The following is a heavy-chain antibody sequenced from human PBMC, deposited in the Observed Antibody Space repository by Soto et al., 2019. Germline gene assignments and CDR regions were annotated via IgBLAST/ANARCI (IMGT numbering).Heavy chain of an antibody. CDR3: AKDLESIVLVPAARDY. Sequence: QVQLVESGGGVVQPGRSLRLSCAASGFTFSSYGMHWVRQAPGKGLEWVAVISYDGSNKYYADSVKGRFTISRDNSKNTLYLQMNSLRAEDTAVYYWAKDLESIVLVPAARDYWGQGTLVTVSS. CDR1: GFTFSSYG. CDR2: ISYDGSNK. J-gene: IGHJ4*02. V-gene: IGHV3-30*18. D-gene: IGHD2-2*01.